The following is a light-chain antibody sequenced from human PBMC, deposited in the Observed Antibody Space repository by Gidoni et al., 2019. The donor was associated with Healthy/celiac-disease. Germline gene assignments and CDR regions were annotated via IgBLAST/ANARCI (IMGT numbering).Light chain of an antibody. Sequence: QSALTQPASVSGSPGQSIPISCTGTRSDVGGYNYVSWSQQHPGKAPKLIIYDVSKRPAGVSNRFSGSKSGNAASLTISVLQAEDEADYYCSSYTSSSTWMFGGGTKLTVL. J-gene: IGLJ3*02. V-gene: IGLV2-14*01. CDR3: SSYTSSSTWM. CDR1: RSDVGGYNY. CDR2: DVS.